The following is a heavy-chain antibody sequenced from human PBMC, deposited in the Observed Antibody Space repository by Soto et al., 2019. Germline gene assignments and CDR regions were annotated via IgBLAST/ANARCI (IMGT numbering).Heavy chain of an antibody. J-gene: IGHJ5*02. CDR2: IIPIFGTA. V-gene: IGHV1-69*13. D-gene: IGHD2-2*02. Sequence: ASVKVSCKASGGTFSSYAISWVRQAPGQGLEWMGGIIPIFGTANYAQKFQGRVTITADESTSTAYMELSSLRSEDTAVYYCAREGPHYLDIVLVPAAISRKYNWFDPWGQGTLVTVSS. CDR1: GGTFSSYA. CDR3: AREGPHYLDIVLVPAAISRKYNWFDP.